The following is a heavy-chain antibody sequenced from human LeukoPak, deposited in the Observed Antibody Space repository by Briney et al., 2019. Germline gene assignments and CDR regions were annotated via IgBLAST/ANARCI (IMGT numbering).Heavy chain of an antibody. V-gene: IGHV3-53*01. CDR1: GFTVSSNY. Sequence: PGGSLRLSCAASGFTVSSNYMSWVRQAPGKGLEWVSVIYSGGSTSYADSVKGRFTISRDNSKNTLYLQMNSLRAEDTAVYYCARGRGGSSWTYYYYYMDVWGKGTTVTVSS. J-gene: IGHJ6*03. CDR3: ARGRGGSSWTYYYYYMDV. D-gene: IGHD6-13*01. CDR2: IYSGGST.